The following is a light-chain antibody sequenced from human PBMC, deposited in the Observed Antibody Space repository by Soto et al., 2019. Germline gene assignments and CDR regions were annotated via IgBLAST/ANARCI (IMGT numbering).Light chain of an antibody. J-gene: IGKJ4*01. V-gene: IGKV1D-12*01. CDR2: DAS. Sequence: DIQMTQSPSSVSASVGDRVTITCRASQGISSWLAWYQQKPGKAPKLLIYDASSFQSGVPSRFSGSRSGTDFTLTIISLQPEDFATSYCHQANSCQRTFGGGTKVEIK. CDR1: QGISSW. CDR3: HQANSCQRT.